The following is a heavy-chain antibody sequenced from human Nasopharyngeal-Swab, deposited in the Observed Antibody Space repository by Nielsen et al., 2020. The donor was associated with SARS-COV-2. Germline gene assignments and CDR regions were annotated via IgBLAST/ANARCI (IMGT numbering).Heavy chain of an antibody. J-gene: IGHJ4*02. CDR2: IGDKNHNYAT. CDR3: TTDFYFDY. CDR1: GFIFSASA. V-gene: IGHV3-73*01. Sequence: GESLKISCAASGFIFSASAIHWVRQASGKGLEWVGRIGDKNHNYATTYGASVQGRFTVSRDDSKNTAFLQMDSLKTEDTALYYCTTDFYFDYWGQGTLVTVSS.